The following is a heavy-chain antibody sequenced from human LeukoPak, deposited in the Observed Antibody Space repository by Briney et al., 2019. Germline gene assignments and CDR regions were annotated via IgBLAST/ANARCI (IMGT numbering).Heavy chain of an antibody. V-gene: IGHV3-33*01. CDR1: GFTFSSYG. J-gene: IGHJ4*02. Sequence: GGSLRLSCAASGFTFSSYGMHWVRQAPGKGLEWVAVIWYDGSNKYYADSVKGRFTISRDNSKNTLYLQMNSLRAEDTAVYYCARDSAPRIAAADYVDYWGQGTLDTVSS. D-gene: IGHD6-13*01. CDR2: IWYDGSNK. CDR3: ARDSAPRIAAADYVDY.